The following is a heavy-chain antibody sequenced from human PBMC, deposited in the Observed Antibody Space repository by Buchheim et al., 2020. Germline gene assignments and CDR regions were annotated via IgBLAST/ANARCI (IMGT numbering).Heavy chain of an antibody. CDR3: ARHMGRYCSGGSCYSNYFDY. V-gene: IGHV4-30-4*01. J-gene: IGHJ4*02. D-gene: IGHD2-15*01. CDR2: ISHSRTT. Sequence: QVQLQESGPGLVKPSQTLSLTCIVSDGSGTSGDYYWNWIRQPPGKGLEWIGCISHSRTTYSNPSLESRLSISVDTSKNQFSLRLNSVTAADTAVYYCARHMGRYCSGGSCYSNYFDYWGQGTL. CDR1: DGSGTSGDYY.